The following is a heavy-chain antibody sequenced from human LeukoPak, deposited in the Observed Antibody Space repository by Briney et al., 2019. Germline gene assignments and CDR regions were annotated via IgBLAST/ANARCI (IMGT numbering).Heavy chain of an antibody. CDR3: TTVTIYNWNDAPPSFDI. J-gene: IGHJ3*02. CDR2: IKSKTDGGTT. V-gene: IGHV3-15*01. D-gene: IGHD1-20*01. CDR1: GFTFSNAW. Sequence: KAGGSLRLSCAASGFTFSNAWMSWVRQAPGKGLEWVGRIKSKTDGGTTDYAAPVKGRFTISRDDSKNTLYLQMNSLKTEDTAVYYCTTVTIYNWNDAPPSFDIWGQGTMVTVSS.